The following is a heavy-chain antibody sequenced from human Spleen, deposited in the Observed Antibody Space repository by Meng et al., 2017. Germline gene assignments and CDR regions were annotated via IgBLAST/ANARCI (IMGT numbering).Heavy chain of an antibody. CDR2: VNGAGSSV. CDR3: ARVGLTDDGSGYYHFDY. D-gene: IGHD3-22*01. CDR1: GFTFSSCA. Sequence: VHLLVSGRSLVQPGGSLRLSCTSSGFTFSSCAMSWVRQAPGKGLEWVAVVNGAGSSVHYPDSMKGRFTISRDASRNTLFLQMNNLRAEDTAVYYCARVGLTDDGSGYYHFDYWGQGTLVTVSS. J-gene: IGHJ4*02. V-gene: IGHV3-23*03.